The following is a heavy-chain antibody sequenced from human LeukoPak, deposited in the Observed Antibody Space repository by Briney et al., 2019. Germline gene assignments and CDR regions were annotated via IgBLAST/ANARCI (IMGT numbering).Heavy chain of an antibody. V-gene: IGHV3-21*01. J-gene: IGHJ4*02. Sequence: PGGSLRLSCAASGFTFSSYSMNWVRQAPGKGLEWVSSISSSSSYIYYADSVKGRFTISRDNAKNSLYLQMNSLRAEDTAVYYCAREKNGDFWSGYHLTVDYWGQGTLVTVSS. D-gene: IGHD3-3*01. CDR1: GFTFSSYS. CDR2: ISSSSSYI. CDR3: AREKNGDFWSGYHLTVDY.